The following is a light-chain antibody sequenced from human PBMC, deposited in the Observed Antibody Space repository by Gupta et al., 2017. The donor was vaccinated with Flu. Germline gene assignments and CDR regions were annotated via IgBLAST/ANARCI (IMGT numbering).Light chain of an antibody. CDR2: GNS. Sequence: QSVLAQPTSASATPGQRVTISCSGSSSNIGSNNVNWYQQVPGTAPKLLIYGNSQRPSGVPDRFSGSKSGTSASLAISGLQSEDEADYYCAAWDDSLNGHYVFGTGTKVTAL. CDR1: SSNIGSNN. V-gene: IGLV1-44*01. CDR3: AAWDDSLNGHYV. J-gene: IGLJ1*01.